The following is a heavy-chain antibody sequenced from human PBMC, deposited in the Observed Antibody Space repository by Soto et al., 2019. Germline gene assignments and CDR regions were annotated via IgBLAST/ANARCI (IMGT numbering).Heavy chain of an antibody. Sequence: PSETLSLTCTVSGGSISSYYWSWIRQPPGKGLEWIGYIYYSGSTNYNPSLKSRVTISVDTSKNQFSLKLSSVTAAATAVYYCARGDLGYCSGGSCYSMMYYYYGMDVWGQGTTVTVSS. CDR3: ARGDLGYCSGGSCYSMMYYYYGMDV. J-gene: IGHJ6*02. D-gene: IGHD2-15*01. V-gene: IGHV4-59*01. CDR2: IYYSGST. CDR1: GGSISSYY.